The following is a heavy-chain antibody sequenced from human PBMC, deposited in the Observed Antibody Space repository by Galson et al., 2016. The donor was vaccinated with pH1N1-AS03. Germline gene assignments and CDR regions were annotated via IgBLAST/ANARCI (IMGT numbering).Heavy chain of an antibody. Sequence: SETLSLTCAVSGDSISSTNWWTWVRQSPGKGLEWIGEIYHSGTTNYNPSLKSRVTISVDKSKNQFSLKVNSVTAADTAIYYCAGVQGGCSRTSCFQAPWGQGTLVTVSS. D-gene: IGHD2-2*01. J-gene: IGHJ5*02. CDR3: AGVQGGCSRTSCFQAP. CDR2: IYHSGTT. CDR1: GDSISSTNW. V-gene: IGHV4-4*02.